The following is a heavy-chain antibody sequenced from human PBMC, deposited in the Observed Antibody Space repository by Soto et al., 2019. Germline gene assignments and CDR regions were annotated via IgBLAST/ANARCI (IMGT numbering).Heavy chain of an antibody. V-gene: IGHV1-2*04. Sequence: QVQLVQSGAEVKRPGASVTVSCRSSGDTFNDYYIHWVRQAPGQGLEWMGWINPNGGVTKYAQKFQGWVSMTRDTSIRTVYMQLSRLRSDDTAVYYCARESGGATATLDYYYFYMDVRGTGTTVTVSS. D-gene: IGHD5-12*01. CDR3: ARESGGATATLDYYYFYMDV. CDR2: INPNGGVT. J-gene: IGHJ6*03. CDR1: GDTFNDYY.